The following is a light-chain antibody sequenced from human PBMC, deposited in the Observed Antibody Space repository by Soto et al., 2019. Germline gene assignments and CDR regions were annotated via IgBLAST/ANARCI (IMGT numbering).Light chain of an antibody. Sequence: EIVMTQSPATLSVSPGERATLSCRASQSVSSNLAWYQQKPGQALRLLIYGASSRATGIPDRFSGSGSGTDFTLTISRLEPEDFAVHYCQQYGSSPTFGPVT. J-gene: IGKJ3*01. CDR2: GAS. CDR3: QQYGSSPT. CDR1: QSVSSN. V-gene: IGKV3-20*01.